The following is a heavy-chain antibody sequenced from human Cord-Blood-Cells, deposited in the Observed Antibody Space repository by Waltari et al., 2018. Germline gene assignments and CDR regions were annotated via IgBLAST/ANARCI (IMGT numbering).Heavy chain of an antibody. CDR3: AGGDSGSYFFFAFDI. D-gene: IGHD1-26*01. Sequence: QVQLVQSGAEVKKPGASVKVSCKASGYTFTSYAMHWVRQAPGQRLEWMGWINAGNGNTKYSQKFQGRVTITRDTSASTAYMELSSLRSEDTAVYYCAGGDSGSYFFFAFDIWGQGTMVTVSS. CDR2: INAGNGNT. CDR1: GYTFTSYA. V-gene: IGHV1-3*01. J-gene: IGHJ3*02.